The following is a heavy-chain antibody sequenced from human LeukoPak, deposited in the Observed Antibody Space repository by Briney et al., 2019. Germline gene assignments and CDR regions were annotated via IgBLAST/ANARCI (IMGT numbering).Heavy chain of an antibody. CDR1: GXXXXXXGXX. CDR3: ARMQSSGYRYFDY. Sequence: SGPALVKPTQTXTXXXTXSGXXXXXXGXXXXWXXXXXXXAXXXXAXIDXDDDXYXSTSLKTRLTISKDTSKNQVVLTMTNMDPVDTATYYCARMQSSGYRYFDYWGQGTLVTASS. D-gene: IGHD3-22*01. J-gene: IGHJ4*02. V-gene: IGHV2-70*11. CDR2: IDXDDDX.